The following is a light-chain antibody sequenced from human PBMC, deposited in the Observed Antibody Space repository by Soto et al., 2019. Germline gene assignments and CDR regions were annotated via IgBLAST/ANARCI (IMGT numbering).Light chain of an antibody. J-gene: IGKJ1*01. V-gene: IGKV1-5*01. CDR1: QRMSAW. CDR3: QQYDTYPWT. Sequence: DIPMTQSPTTLSASVGDRVIITCRASQRMSAWLAWYQQKPGKAPTLLIYDASSLENGVPSRFSGSGSGTDFTLTISSLQPDDFATYYGQQYDTYPWTFGQGTKVEIK. CDR2: DAS.